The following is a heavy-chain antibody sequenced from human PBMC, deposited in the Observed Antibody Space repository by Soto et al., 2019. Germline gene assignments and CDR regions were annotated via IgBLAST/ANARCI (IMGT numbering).Heavy chain of an antibody. D-gene: IGHD6-19*01. CDR1: GFTFSSYG. CDR2: ISYDGSNK. CDR3: AKAGYSSGRSFDY. J-gene: IGHJ4*02. V-gene: IGHV3-30*18. Sequence: QVQLVESGGGVVQPGRSLRLSCAASGFTFSSYGMHWVRQAPGTGLEWVAVISYDGSNKYYADSVKGRFTISRDNSKNTLYLQMNSLRAEDTAVYYCAKAGYSSGRSFDYWGQGTLVTVSS.